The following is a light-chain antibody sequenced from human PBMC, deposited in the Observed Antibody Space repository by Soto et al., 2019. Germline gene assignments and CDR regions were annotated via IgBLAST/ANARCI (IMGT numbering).Light chain of an antibody. Sequence: EIVLAQSPGTLSVSPGERATLSCRASQSVSSSVAWYQQKPGQAPRLLIYDSSSRATGVPARFSGSGSGTEFSLAISSLQSEDFAVYYCQQYYNWPPTWTFGQGTKVDIK. CDR3: QQYYNWPPTWT. CDR2: DSS. J-gene: IGKJ1*01. CDR1: QSVSSS. V-gene: IGKV3-15*01.